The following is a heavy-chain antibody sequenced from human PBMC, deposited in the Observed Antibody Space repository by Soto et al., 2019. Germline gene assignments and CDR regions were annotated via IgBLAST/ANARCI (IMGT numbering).Heavy chain of an antibody. CDR2: MYSGGTT. CDR3: ARAAHSPYFHP. D-gene: IGHD2-15*01. V-gene: IGHV3-53*01. CDR1: GFTVSSNY. Sequence: EVQLVESGGGLIKPGGSLRLSCAASGFTVSSNYMSWVRQAPGKGLEWVSVMYSGGTTYYADSVKGRCTISRDNSKNLLYFKGDPLRPEDRAVYFWARAAHSPYFHPGAQ. J-gene: IGHJ1*01.